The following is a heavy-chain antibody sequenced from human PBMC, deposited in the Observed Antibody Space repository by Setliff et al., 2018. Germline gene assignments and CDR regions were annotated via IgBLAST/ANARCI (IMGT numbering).Heavy chain of an antibody. Sequence: LSLSCAVSGFTFSKAWMHWVRQAPGKGLEWVGRVKSKTDGGSIDYAAPVKGRFTISRDDSKNSLYLQMNSLKTDDTAVYYCARVAPYCGRDCFSDFLDYWGQGALVTVSS. V-gene: IGHV3-15*07. CDR1: GFTFSKAW. J-gene: IGHJ4*02. D-gene: IGHD2-21*02. CDR2: VKSKTDGGSI. CDR3: ARVAPYCGRDCFSDFLDY.